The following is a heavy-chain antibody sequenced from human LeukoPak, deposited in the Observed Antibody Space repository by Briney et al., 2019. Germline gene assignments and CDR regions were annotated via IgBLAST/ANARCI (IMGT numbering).Heavy chain of an antibody. CDR1: GGSFSGYY. Sequence: PSETLSLTCAVYGGSFSGYYWSWIRQPPGKGLEWIGEINHSGSTNYNPSLKSRVTISVDTSKNQFSLKLSSVTAADTAVYYCARREQLEPFDYWGQGTLVTVSS. CDR3: ARREQLEPFDY. V-gene: IGHV4-34*01. J-gene: IGHJ4*02. D-gene: IGHD6-13*01. CDR2: INHSGST.